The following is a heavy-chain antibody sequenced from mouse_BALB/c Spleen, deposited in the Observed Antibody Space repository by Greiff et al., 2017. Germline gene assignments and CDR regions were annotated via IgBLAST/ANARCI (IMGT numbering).Heavy chain of an antibody. V-gene: IGHV1-4*01. D-gene: IGHD2-4*01. CDR2: INPSSGYT. Sequence: QVQLQQSGAELARPGASVKMSCKASGYTFTSYTMHWVKQRPGQGLEWIGYINPSSGYTNYNQKFKDKATLTADKSSSTAYMQLSSLTSEDSAVYYCARCYYDYDGGAWFAYWGQGTLVTVSA. J-gene: IGHJ3*01. CDR3: ARCYYDYDGGAWFAY. CDR1: GYTFTSYT.